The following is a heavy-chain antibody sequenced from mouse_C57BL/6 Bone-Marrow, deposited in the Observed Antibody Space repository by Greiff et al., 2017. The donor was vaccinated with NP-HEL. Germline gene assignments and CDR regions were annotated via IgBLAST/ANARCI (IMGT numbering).Heavy chain of an antibody. D-gene: IGHD1-1*01. J-gene: IGHJ3*01. CDR1: GFNFTDDY. V-gene: IGHV14-4*01. CDR3: STPYDYGSTPFAF. Sequence: EVQLKQSGAELVRPGASVKLSCTASGFNFTDDYMHWVKQRPEQGLEWIGWIDPGSGDTEYASKFQGKATITADTSSNTAYLQLSSLTSEDTAVYYCSTPYDYGSTPFAFGGRGTLATVTA. CDR2: IDPGSGDT.